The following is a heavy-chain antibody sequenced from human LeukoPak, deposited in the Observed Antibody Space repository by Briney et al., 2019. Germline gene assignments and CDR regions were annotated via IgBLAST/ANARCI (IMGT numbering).Heavy chain of an antibody. CDR3: ARMYYDFWVYDY. V-gene: IGHV4-59*01. CDR1: GGSISSYY. Sequence: PSETLSLTCTVPGGSISSYYWSRIRQPPGKGLEWIGYIYYSGSTNYNPSLKSRVTISVDTSKNQFSLKLSSVTAADTAVYYCARMYYDFWVYDYWGQGTLVTVSS. D-gene: IGHD3-3*01. CDR2: IYYSGST. J-gene: IGHJ4*02.